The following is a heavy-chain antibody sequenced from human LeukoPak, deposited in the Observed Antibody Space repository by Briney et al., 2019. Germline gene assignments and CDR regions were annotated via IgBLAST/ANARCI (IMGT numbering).Heavy chain of an antibody. J-gene: IGHJ3*02. Sequence: PSETLSLTCTVSGGSISSYYWSWIRQPPGKGLEWIGYIYYSGSTNYNPSLKSRVTISVGTSKNQFSLKLSSVTAADTAVYYCASGAPGDAFDIWGQGTMVTVSS. CDR1: GGSISSYY. V-gene: IGHV4-59*01. CDR3: ASGAPGDAFDI. CDR2: IYYSGST. D-gene: IGHD3-10*01.